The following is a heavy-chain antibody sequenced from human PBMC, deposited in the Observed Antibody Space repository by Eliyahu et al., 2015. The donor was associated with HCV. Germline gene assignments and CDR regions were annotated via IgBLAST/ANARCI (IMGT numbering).Heavy chain of an antibody. Sequence: EVQLVQSGAEVKKPGESLRISCKGSGYSFTSXWISWVRQMPGKGLEWMGKIDPSDSYTNYSPSFQGHVTISADKSINTAYLQWSSLKASDTAMYYCARDTIFGVVDSKWFDPWGQGTLVTVSS. CDR3: ARDTIFGVVDSKWFDP. V-gene: IGHV5-10-1*03. CDR2: IDPSDSYT. D-gene: IGHD3-3*01. CDR1: GYSFTSXW. J-gene: IGHJ5*02.